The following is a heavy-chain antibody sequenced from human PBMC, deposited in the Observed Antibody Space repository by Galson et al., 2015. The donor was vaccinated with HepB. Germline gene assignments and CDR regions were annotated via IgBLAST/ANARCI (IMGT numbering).Heavy chain of an antibody. V-gene: IGHV3-7*01. D-gene: IGHD4-17*01. CDR1: GFTFDNYW. CDR3: YDGHYSGR. CDR2: MKQDGGEK. Sequence: SLRLSCAASGFTFDNYWMNWVRHTPGKGLEWVASMKQDGGEKHYLDAVRGRFTISGDAATNSLLLQMNSLRAEDTAVYHCYDGHYSGRWGRGTQVTVSS. J-gene: IGHJ4*02.